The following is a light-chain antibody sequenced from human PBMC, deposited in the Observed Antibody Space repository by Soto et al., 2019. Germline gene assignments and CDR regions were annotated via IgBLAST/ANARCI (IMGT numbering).Light chain of an antibody. V-gene: IGKV2-28*01. CDR1: ARLLHKNGYNY. Sequence: IVITQSPLSLSFTPGEAASISCMSSARLLHKNGYNYVDWYMQKPGQSPQLLIYLGSNRASGVPDRFSGSGSDTYFTLEISRVEADDVGVYYCMQPLENFRTFGQGTKVDIK. J-gene: IGKJ1*01. CDR3: MQPLENFRT. CDR2: LGS.